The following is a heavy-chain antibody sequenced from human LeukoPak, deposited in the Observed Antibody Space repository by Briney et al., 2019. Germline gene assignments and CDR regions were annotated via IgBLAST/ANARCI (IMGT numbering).Heavy chain of an antibody. CDR1: GYTFTSYD. CDR3: ARGRPLAAMVFNWFDP. CDR2: MNPNSGNT. J-gene: IGHJ5*02. Sequence: ASVKVSRKASGYTFTSYDINWVRQATGQGLEWMGWMNPNSGNTGYAQKFQGRVTMTRNTSISTAYMELSSLRSEDTAVYYCARGRPLAAMVFNWFDPWGQGTLVTVSS. D-gene: IGHD5-18*01. V-gene: IGHV1-8*01.